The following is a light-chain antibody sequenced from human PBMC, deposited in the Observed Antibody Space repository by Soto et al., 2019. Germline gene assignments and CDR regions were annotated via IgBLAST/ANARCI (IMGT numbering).Light chain of an antibody. CDR2: DVT. J-gene: IGLJ1*01. CDR3: CSYAGSYTSYV. V-gene: IGLV2-11*01. CDR1: SSDIGDYNY. Sequence: QSVLTQPRSVSGSPGQSVTISCTGTSSDIGDYNYVSWYQQHPGKAPKLVIYDVTKRPSGVPDRSSGSKSGNTASLTISGLQAEDEADYYCCSYAGSYTSYVFGTGTKVTVL.